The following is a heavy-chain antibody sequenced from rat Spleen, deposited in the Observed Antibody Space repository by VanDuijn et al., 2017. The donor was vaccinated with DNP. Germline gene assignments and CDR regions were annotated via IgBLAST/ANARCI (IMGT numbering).Heavy chain of an antibody. CDR2: ISYDGSST. CDR1: GFTFSNYG. Sequence: EVQLVESGGGLVQPGRSLKLSCAASGFTFSNYGMAWVRQAPTKGLEWVATISYDGSSTYYRDSVKGRFTISRDNAKSTLYLQMDSLRSEDTATYYCARHKENNPNWFAYWGQGTLVTVSS. V-gene: IGHV5-29*01. J-gene: IGHJ3*01. D-gene: IGHD1-10*01. CDR3: ARHKENNPNWFAY.